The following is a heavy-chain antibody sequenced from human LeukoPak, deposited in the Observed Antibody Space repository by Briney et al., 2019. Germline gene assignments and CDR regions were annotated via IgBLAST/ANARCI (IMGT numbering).Heavy chain of an antibody. D-gene: IGHD3-9*01. CDR2: ISYDGGNK. Sequence: GGSLRLSCAASGFTFDSYVMHWVRQAPGKGLEWVAVISYDGGNKYYADSVKGRFTISRDNSKNTVYLQMKSLRPEDTAVYYCSEAGYFAGKFPPGYWGQGTLVTVSS. CDR3: SEAGYFAGKFPPGY. J-gene: IGHJ4*02. V-gene: IGHV3-30-3*01. CDR1: GFTFDSYV.